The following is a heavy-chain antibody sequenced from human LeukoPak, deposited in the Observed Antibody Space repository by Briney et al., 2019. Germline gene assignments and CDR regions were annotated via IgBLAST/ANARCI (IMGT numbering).Heavy chain of an antibody. J-gene: IGHJ4*02. CDR2: IGASSGTT. V-gene: IGHV3-23*01. CDR3: ARRLGGNSKGFDY. Sequence: GGSLRLSCAASGFTFGSYAMIWVRQAPGKGLEWVSAIGASSGTTYYTDSVKGRFTISKDYSKNTLYLQMNSLRADDTAVYYCARRLGGNSKGFDYWGQGTLVTVSS. D-gene: IGHD4-23*01. CDR1: GFTFGSYA.